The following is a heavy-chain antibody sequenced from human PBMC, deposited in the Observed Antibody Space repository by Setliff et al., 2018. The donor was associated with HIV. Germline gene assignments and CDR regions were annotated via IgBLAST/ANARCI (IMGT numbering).Heavy chain of an antibody. CDR1: GFTFSNAW. J-gene: IGHJ3*02. D-gene: IGHD3-22*01. CDR2: ISYDGSNK. CDR3: ARSKGHLYYDDDTGYVLRAFDI. Sequence: PGGSLRLSCAASGFTFSNAWMSWVRQAPGKGLEWVAVISYDGSNKYYADSVKGRLTTSRDNSKNTLYLQMNSLRAEDTAVYCCARSKGHLYYDDDTGYVLRAFDIWGQGTMVTVSS. V-gene: IGHV3-30*03.